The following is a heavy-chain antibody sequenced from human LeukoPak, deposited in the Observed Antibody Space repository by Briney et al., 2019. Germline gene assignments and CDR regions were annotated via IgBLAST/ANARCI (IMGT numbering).Heavy chain of an antibody. V-gene: IGHV4-4*07. CDR2: IHTTGGT. CDR3: ARNLGGDDYYFYGMDV. CDR1: GGSMSGYY. J-gene: IGHJ6*02. D-gene: IGHD2-21*02. Sequence: SETLSFTCTVSGGSMSGYYWNWIRQPAGKGLEWIGRIHTTGGTNSKPSLKSRLIMSVDTSTNQFSLRMRFVTAADTAVYYCARNLGGDDYYFYGMDVWGQGTTVTVSS.